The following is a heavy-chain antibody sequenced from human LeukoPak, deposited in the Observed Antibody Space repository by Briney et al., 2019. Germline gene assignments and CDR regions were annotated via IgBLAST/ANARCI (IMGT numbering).Heavy chain of an antibody. D-gene: IGHD1-26*01. CDR2: FYYSGST. J-gene: IGHJ4*02. V-gene: IGHV4-31*03. Sequence: SETLSLTCTVSGGSISSGGYYWSWIRQHPGKGLEWIGYFYYSGSTYYNPSLKSRVTISVDTSKNQFSLKLSSVTAADTAVYYCARGSYYVPNDYWGQGTLVTVSS. CDR3: ARGSYYVPNDY. CDR1: GGSISSGGYY.